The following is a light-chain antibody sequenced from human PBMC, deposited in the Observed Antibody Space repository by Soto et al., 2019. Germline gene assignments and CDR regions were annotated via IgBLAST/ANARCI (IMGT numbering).Light chain of an antibody. CDR1: QGIASY. CDR3: QKLNTYPIN. Sequence: SQFTQSPSSVSASVGDRVTMTCRASQGIASYLAWYQHKPGKAPKLLIYVASSLQTGVPSRFSGSGSGTDFTLTISSLQPEDFATYYCQKLNTYPINFGQGTRLEIK. CDR2: VAS. V-gene: IGKV1-9*01. J-gene: IGKJ5*01.